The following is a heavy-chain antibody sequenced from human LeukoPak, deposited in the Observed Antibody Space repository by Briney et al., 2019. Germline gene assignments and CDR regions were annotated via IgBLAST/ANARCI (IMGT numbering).Heavy chain of an antibody. CDR3: ALTAYSSSWLDY. J-gene: IGHJ4*02. D-gene: IGHD6-13*01. V-gene: IGHV4-39*01. CDR1: DGSISSYY. CDR2: IYYSGST. Sequence: PSETLSLTCTVSDGSISSYYWGWIRQSPGKGLEWIGSIYYSGSTYYNPSLKSRVTISVDTSKNQFSLKLSSVTAADTAVYYCALTAYSSSWLDYWGQGTLVTVSS.